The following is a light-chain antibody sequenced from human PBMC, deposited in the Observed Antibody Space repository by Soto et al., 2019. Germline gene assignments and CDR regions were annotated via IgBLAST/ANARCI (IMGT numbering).Light chain of an antibody. V-gene: IGKV3-20*01. Sequence: EIVLTQSPGTLSLSPGERATLSCRASQSVSSKLAWYQQKPGQAPRLLIYGASTRATGIPARFSGSGSGTEFTLTITRLEPEDFGVYYCQQYGSSPITFGQGTRLEIK. CDR3: QQYGSSPIT. CDR2: GAS. J-gene: IGKJ5*01. CDR1: QSVSSK.